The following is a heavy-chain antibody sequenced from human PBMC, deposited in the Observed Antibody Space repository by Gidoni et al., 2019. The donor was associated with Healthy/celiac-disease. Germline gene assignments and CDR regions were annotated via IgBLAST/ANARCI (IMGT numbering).Heavy chain of an antibody. J-gene: IGHJ5*02. Sequence: QVQLVQSGAEVKKPGASVKVSYKASGYPFTSYYMHWVRQAPGQGLEWMGIINPSGGSTSYAQKFQGRVTMTRDTSTSTVYMELSSLRSEDTAVYYCARDGVSYFNWFDPWGQGTLVTVSS. CDR1: GYPFTSYY. CDR2: INPSGGST. CDR3: ARDGVSYFNWFDP. V-gene: IGHV1-46*01. D-gene: IGHD1-26*01.